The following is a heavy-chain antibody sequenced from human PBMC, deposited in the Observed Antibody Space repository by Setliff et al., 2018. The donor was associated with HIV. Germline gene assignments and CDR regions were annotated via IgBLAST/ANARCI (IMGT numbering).Heavy chain of an antibody. D-gene: IGHD5-12*01. CDR3: TTEDPWLRFGH. Sequence: GGSLRLSCVVSGFTFRNYWMSWVRQAPGKGLEWVANVRSDGGEIYYADFVKGRFTISRENGRNSLYLQMNSLRAEDTAIYYCTTEDPWLRFGHWGQGTLVTVSS. CDR2: VRSDGGEI. V-gene: IGHV3-7*01. J-gene: IGHJ5*02. CDR1: GFTFRNYW.